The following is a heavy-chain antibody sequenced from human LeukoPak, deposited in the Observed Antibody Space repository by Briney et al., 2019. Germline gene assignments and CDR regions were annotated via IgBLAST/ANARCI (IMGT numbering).Heavy chain of an antibody. D-gene: IGHD2-15*01. Sequence: GGSLRLSCAASGFTFSDYYMSWIRQAPGKGLEWVSYISSSSSYTNYADSVKGRFTISRDNAKNSLYLQMNSLRAEDTAVYCCARGLSGSCYDYWGQGTLVTVSS. CDR3: ARGLSGSCYDY. CDR2: ISSSSSYT. CDR1: GFTFSDYY. V-gene: IGHV3-11*06. J-gene: IGHJ4*02.